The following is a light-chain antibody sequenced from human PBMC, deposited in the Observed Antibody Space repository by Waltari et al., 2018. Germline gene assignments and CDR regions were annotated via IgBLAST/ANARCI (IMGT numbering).Light chain of an antibody. V-gene: IGKV4-1*01. Sequence: DIVMTQSPDSLAVSLGERATINCKSSQGVLYNFKSNNYLGWYHPKPGQPPKVLIYRASTRESGVPGRFSGSGSGTDFTLTISSLQAEDVAVYYCQQYYSTPFTFGPGTKVDIK. CDR1: QGVLYNFKSNNY. J-gene: IGKJ3*01. CDR3: QQYYSTPFT. CDR2: RAS.